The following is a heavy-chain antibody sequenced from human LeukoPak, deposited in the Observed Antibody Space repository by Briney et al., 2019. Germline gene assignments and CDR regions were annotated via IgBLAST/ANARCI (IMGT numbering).Heavy chain of an antibody. CDR2: IDWDEDK. D-gene: IGHD4-17*01. Sequence: SGPALVKPPQTLTLTCTFSGFSLSTSGMCVSWIRQPPGKALEWLALIDWDEDKFYRTSLKTRLTISKDTSKNQVVLTMTNMDPVDTATYYCARTIYGDYARGTIDYWGQGTLVTVSS. CDR1: GFSLSTSGMC. J-gene: IGHJ4*02. V-gene: IGHV2-70*01. CDR3: ARTIYGDYARGTIDY.